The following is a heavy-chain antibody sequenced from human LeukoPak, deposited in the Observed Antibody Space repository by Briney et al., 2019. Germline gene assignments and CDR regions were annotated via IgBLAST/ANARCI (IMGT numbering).Heavy chain of an antibody. CDR1: GGSFSGYY. D-gene: IGHD2-2*01. J-gene: IGHJ4*02. V-gene: IGHV4-34*01. CDR2: INHSGST. CDR3: ARKRVGCSSTSCYFGYFDY. Sequence: PSETLSLTCAVYGGSFSGYYWSWIRQPPGKGLEWIGEINHSGSTNYNPSLKSRVTISVDTSKNQFSLELSSVTAADTAVYYCARKRVGCSSTSCYFGYFDYWGQGTLVTVSS.